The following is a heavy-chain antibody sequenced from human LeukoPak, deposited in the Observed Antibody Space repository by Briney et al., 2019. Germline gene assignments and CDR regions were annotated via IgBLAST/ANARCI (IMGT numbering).Heavy chain of an antibody. CDR3: ARDGYYYDSSGYQNYYFDY. J-gene: IGHJ4*02. CDR2: INHSGST. CDR1: GGSFSGYY. V-gene: IGHV4-34*01. Sequence: SETLSLTCAVYGGSFSGYYWSWIRQPPGKGLEWIGEINHSGSTNYNTSLKSRVTISEDTSKNQFSLKLSSVTAADTAVYYCARDGYYYDSSGYQNYYFDYWGQGTLVTVSS. D-gene: IGHD3-22*01.